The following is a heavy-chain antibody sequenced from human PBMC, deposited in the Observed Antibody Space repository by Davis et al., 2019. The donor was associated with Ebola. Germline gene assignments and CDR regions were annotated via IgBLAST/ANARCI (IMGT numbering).Heavy chain of an antibody. V-gene: IGHV1-46*03. CDR3: ARDEQNSHYIEGAMN. Sequence: AASVKVSCKASGYTFTSYYMHWVRQAPGQGLEWMGIINPSGGSTSYAQKFQGRVTMTRDTSTSTVYMELSSLRSEDTAVYYCARDEQNSHYIEGAMNWGQGTLVTVSS. D-gene: IGHD4-11*01. J-gene: IGHJ4*02. CDR2: INPSGGST. CDR1: GYTFTSYY.